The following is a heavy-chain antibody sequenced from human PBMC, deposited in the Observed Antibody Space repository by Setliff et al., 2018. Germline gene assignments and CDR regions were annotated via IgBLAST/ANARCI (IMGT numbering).Heavy chain of an antibody. Sequence: ASVKVSCKASGYTFTGYYMHWIRQAPGQGLEWVGWINPNSGVTNYAQKFQGRVTMTRDTSISTAYMELSSLRSEDTAVYYCARDNWIFGVELPHYYYMDVWGKGTTVTVSS. CDR2: INPNSGVT. D-gene: IGHD3-3*01. CDR1: GYTFTGYY. J-gene: IGHJ6*03. CDR3: ARDNWIFGVELPHYYYMDV. V-gene: IGHV1-2*02.